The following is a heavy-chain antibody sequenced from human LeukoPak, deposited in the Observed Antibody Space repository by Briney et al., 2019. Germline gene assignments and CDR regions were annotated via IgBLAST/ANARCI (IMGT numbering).Heavy chain of an antibody. D-gene: IGHD5-24*01. CDR1: GGTFSSYA. CDR2: IIPIFGIA. Sequence: SVKVSCKASGGTFSSYAISWVRQAPGQGLEWXXXIIPIFGIANYAQKFQGRVTITADKSTSTAYMELSSLRSEDTAVYYCARGEMATIRDYYYYGMDVWGQGTTVTVSS. V-gene: IGHV1-69*10. J-gene: IGHJ6*02. CDR3: ARGEMATIRDYYYYGMDV.